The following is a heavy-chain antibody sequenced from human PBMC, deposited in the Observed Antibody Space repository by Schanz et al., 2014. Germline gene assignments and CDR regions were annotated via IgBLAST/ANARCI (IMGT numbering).Heavy chain of an antibody. Sequence: QVQLVESGGGVVQPGGSLRLSCAASGFSFMSYGMHWVRQAPGKGLEWVAFIRYDGDNKYYVDSVKGRFTISRDNSRDTLYLQMTDLRAEDTALYYCAKGRFGELLDYWGQGTLVTVSS. CDR1: GFSFMSYG. J-gene: IGHJ4*02. D-gene: IGHD3-10*01. CDR3: AKGRFGELLDY. CDR2: IRYDGDNK. V-gene: IGHV3-30*02.